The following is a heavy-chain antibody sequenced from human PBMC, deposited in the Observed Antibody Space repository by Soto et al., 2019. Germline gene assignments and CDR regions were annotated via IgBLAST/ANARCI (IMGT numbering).Heavy chain of an antibody. CDR1: GGTFRSYA. CDR3: ERAVAAAGRYYYGMDV. CDR2: IIPIFGTA. J-gene: IGHJ6*02. D-gene: IGHD6-13*01. Sequence: QVQLVQSVAEVKKPGSSVNVSCKASGGTFRSYASSWVRQAPGQGREWMGGIIPIFGTANYAQKFQGRVTITADESTSTAYMELSSLRSEYTAVYYCERAVAAAGRYYYGMDVWGQGTTVTVSS. V-gene: IGHV1-69*01.